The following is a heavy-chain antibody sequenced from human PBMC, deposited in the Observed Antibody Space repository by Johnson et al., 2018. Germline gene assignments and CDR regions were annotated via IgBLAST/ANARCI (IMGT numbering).Heavy chain of an antibody. Sequence: QVQLQESGPGLVKPSETLSLICTVSGVSLSLYQWDWIRQPPGKGLEWIGVIYESGRTRYNPSLNSRVTMSKDASKNQFSLGLDSETAADTAVYSCARESFPATPPGNDGFDIWGQGTRVMVST. D-gene: IGHD1-14*01. J-gene: IGHJ3*02. CDR2: IYESGRT. V-gene: IGHV4-59*01. CDR1: GVSLSLYQ. CDR3: ARESFPATPPGNDGFDI.